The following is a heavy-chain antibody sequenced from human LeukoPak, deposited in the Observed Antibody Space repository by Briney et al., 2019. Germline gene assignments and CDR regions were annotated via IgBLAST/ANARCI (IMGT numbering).Heavy chain of an antibody. D-gene: IGHD3-3*01. CDR3: ARGAITIFGVVIIRGNWFDP. CDR1: GGSISSYY. V-gene: IGHV4-4*07. J-gene: IGHJ5*02. CDR2: IYTSGST. Sequence: SETLSLTCTVSGGSISSYYWSWIRQPAGKGLEWIGRIYTSGSTNYNPSLKSRVTMPVDTSKNQFSLKLSSVTAADTAVYYCARGAITIFGVVIIRGNWFDPWGQGTLVTVSS.